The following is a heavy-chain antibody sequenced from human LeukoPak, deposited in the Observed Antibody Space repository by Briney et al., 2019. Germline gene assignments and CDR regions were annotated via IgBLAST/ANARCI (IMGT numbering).Heavy chain of an antibody. V-gene: IGHV3-7*03. CDR2: IKQDGSER. Sequence: GGSLRLSCAAAGFTFSNAWMSWVRQAAGKGLEWVANIKQDGSERYYVDSVKGRFTISRDNAKKLLSLQMNSLRGDDTAVYYCARGWQGMWLFDQWGQGTLVTVAS. D-gene: IGHD3-22*01. CDR1: GFTFSNAW. J-gene: IGHJ4*02. CDR3: ARGWQGMWLFDQ.